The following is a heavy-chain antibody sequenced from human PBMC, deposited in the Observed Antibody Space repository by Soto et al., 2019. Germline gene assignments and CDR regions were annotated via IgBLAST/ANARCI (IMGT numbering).Heavy chain of an antibody. CDR3: ARVRRGYCSGATCYDRPFDY. CDR2: ISYDGSHT. CDR1: GFAFSSYG. V-gene: IGHV3-33*01. Sequence: GGSLRLSCAASGFAFSSYGIHWVRQAPGKGLEWVAFISYDGSHTFSADSVKGRFTISRDNSKNTLYLQMNSLGAEDTAVYYCARVRRGYCSGATCYDRPFDYWGQGALVTVSS. D-gene: IGHD2-15*01. J-gene: IGHJ4*02.